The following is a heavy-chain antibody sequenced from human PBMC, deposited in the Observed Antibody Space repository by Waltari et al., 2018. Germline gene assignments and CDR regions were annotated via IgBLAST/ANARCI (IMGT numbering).Heavy chain of an antibody. Sequence: QVQLQESGPGLVKPSGTLSLTCAVSGGSISSSNWWSWVRQPTGKGLEWIGEIYHSGSTNYNPSLKSRVTISVDKSKNQFSLKLSSVTAADTAVYYCARLTYYYDSSGYRYFDYWGQGTLVTVSS. CDR2: IYHSGST. J-gene: IGHJ4*02. D-gene: IGHD3-22*01. V-gene: IGHV4-4*02. CDR3: ARLTYYYDSSGYRYFDY. CDR1: GGSISSSNW.